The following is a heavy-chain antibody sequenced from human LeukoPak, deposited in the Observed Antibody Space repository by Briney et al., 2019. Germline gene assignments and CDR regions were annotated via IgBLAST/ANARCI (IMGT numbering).Heavy chain of an antibody. D-gene: IGHD2-8*02. Sequence: SQTLSLTCAVYGGSFSGYYWSWIPPPPGKGLEWIGEINYNGSTNYNQSLKSRVTISADTSKNKFSLKLSSVTAADTAVYYCAGVGYWAANWFDPWGQGTLVTVSS. CDR3: AGVGYWAANWFDP. V-gene: IGHV4-34*01. CDR2: INYNGST. J-gene: IGHJ5*02. CDR1: GGSFSGYY.